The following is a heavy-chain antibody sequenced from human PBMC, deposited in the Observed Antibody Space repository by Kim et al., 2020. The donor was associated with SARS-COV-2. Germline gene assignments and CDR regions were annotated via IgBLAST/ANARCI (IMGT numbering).Heavy chain of an antibody. CDR1: GFTFSSYS. D-gene: IGHD3-3*01. CDR2: ISSSSSYI. CDR3: ARDRLSSWSGYYVNGMDV. J-gene: IGHJ6*02. V-gene: IGHV3-21*01. Sequence: GGSLSLSCAASGFTFSSYSMNWVRQAPGKGLEWVSSISSSSSYIYYADSVKGRFTISRDNAKNSLYLQMNSLRAEDTAVYYCARDRLSSWSGYYVNGMDVWGQGTTVTVSS.